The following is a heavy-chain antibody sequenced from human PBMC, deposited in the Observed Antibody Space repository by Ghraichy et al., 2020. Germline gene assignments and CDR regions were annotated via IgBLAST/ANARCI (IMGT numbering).Heavy chain of an antibody. V-gene: IGHV3-43*01. CDR3: AKEGSSTRPFDY. Sequence: LTCAASGFSFDDYTMHWVRQGPGKGLEWVSLITWDGGTTYYADSVKGRFTISRDNSKNSLYLQMNSLKTEDTALYYCAKEGSSTRPFDYWGQGTLVTVSS. D-gene: IGHD2-2*01. J-gene: IGHJ4*02. CDR1: GFSFDDYT. CDR2: ITWDGGTT.